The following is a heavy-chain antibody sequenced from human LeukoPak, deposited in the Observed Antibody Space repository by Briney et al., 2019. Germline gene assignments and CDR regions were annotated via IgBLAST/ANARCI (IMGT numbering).Heavy chain of an antibody. Sequence: SETLSLTCSVSGDSISNYYWNWMQQPPGKGLEWIGYIYYSGSTNYNPSLESRVTISVDTSKNQFSLKLTSLTAADTAVYYCARQAPYGGWFGEPMGKYYFDSWGQGTQITVSS. CDR2: IYYSGST. V-gene: IGHV4-59*08. CDR3: ARQAPYGGWFGEPMGKYYFDS. J-gene: IGHJ4*02. D-gene: IGHD3-10*01. CDR1: GDSISNYY.